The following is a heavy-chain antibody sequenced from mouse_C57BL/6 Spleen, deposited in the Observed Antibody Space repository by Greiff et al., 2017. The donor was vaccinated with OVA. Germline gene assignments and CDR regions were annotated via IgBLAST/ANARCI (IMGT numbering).Heavy chain of an antibody. J-gene: IGHJ4*01. CDR2: IYPGSGNT. CDR3: ARSLFLYAMDY. Sequence: QVQLQQSGPELVKPGASVKISCKASGYSFTSYYIHWVKQRPGQGLEWIGWIYPGSGNTKYNEKFKGKATLTADTSSSTAYMQLSSLTSEDSAVYYCARSLFLYAMDYWGQGTSVTVSS. V-gene: IGHV1-66*01. CDR1: GYSFTSYY.